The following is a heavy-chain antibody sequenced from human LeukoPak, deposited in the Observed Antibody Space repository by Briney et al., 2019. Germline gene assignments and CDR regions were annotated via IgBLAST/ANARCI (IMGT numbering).Heavy chain of an antibody. D-gene: IGHD3-3*01. CDR1: AYTFTGYY. CDR2: INPNSGGT. J-gene: IGHJ5*02. CDR3: ARGSGYYTGWSDP. V-gene: IGHV1-2*02. Sequence: ASVKVSCKASAYTFTGYYMHWVRQAPGQGLEGVGWINPNSGGTKYAQRFQDRVSMTRDTSITTAHMELSRLRSDDTAVYYCARGSGYYTGWSDPWGQGTLVTVSS.